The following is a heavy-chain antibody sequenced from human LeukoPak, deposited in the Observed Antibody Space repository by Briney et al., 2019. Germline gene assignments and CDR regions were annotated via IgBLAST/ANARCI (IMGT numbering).Heavy chain of an antibody. Sequence: GGSLRLSCAASGFTFSSYAMHWVRQAPGKGLEWVAVISYDGSNKYYADSVKGRFTISRDNSKNTLYLQMNSLRVEDTALYYCAKAQGYATSWSPFDYWGQGTLVTVSS. CDR2: ISYDGSNK. V-gene: IGHV3-30-3*01. CDR3: AKAQGYATSWSPFDY. J-gene: IGHJ4*02. D-gene: IGHD2-2*01. CDR1: GFTFSSYA.